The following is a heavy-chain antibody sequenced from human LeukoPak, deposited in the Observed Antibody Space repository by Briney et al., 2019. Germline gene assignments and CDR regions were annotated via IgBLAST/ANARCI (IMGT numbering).Heavy chain of an antibody. CDR3: ARVVGGTQWLRGEGWFGP. V-gene: IGHV3-48*03. Sequence: WGSLRLSCAASGFTFSSYEMNWVRQAPGKGLEWVSYISSSGSTIYYADSVKGRFTISRDNAKNSLYLQMNSLRAEDTAVYYCARVVGGTQWLRGEGWFGPWGQGTLVTVSS. J-gene: IGHJ5*02. CDR1: GFTFSSYE. D-gene: IGHD5-12*01. CDR2: ISSSGSTI.